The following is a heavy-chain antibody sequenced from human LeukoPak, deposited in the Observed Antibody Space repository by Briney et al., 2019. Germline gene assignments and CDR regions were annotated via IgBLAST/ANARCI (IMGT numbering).Heavy chain of an antibody. CDR1: GYRFTSHW. CDR2: IFPGDSDA. CDR3: ARSGPSGDF. V-gene: IGHV5-51*01. J-gene: IGHJ4*02. D-gene: IGHD6-6*01. Sequence: GESLKISCQCSGYRFTSHWIAWVRQMSGQGLEWMGTIFPGDSDARYRPSFQGHISISVDKSSNTAYLQWSSLKASDTGIYYCARSGPSGDFWGQGTLVTVSS.